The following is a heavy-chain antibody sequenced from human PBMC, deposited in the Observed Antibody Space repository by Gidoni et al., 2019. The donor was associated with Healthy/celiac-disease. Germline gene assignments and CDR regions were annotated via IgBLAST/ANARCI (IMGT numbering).Heavy chain of an antibody. Sequence: QVQLQESGPGLVKPSQTLSLTCTVSGGSISSGGYYWSWIRQQPGKGLEWIGYLYYSGSTYYNPSLKSRVTISVDTSKNQFSLKLSSVTAADTAVYYCARVRRAGVVIFDYWGQGTLVTVSS. CDR3: ARVRRAGVVIFDY. J-gene: IGHJ4*02. D-gene: IGHD3-3*01. CDR1: GGSISSGGYY. CDR2: LYYSGST. V-gene: IGHV4-31*03.